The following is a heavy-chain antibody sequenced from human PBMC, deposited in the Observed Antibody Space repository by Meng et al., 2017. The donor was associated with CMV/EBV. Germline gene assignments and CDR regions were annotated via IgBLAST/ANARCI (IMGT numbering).Heavy chain of an antibody. Sequence: GGSLRLSCAASGFTFSSYWMSWVRQAPGKGLEWVANIKQDGSEKYYVDSVKGRFTISRDNAKNSLYLQMNSLRAEDTAVYYCARDLLPGYYYGMDVWGQGITVTVSS. CDR1: GFTFSSYW. J-gene: IGHJ6*02. CDR3: ARDLLPGYYYGMDV. CDR2: IKQDGSEK. V-gene: IGHV3-7*01. D-gene: IGHD3-10*01.